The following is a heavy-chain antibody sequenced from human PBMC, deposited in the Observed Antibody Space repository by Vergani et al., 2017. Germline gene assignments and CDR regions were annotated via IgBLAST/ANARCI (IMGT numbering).Heavy chain of an antibody. Sequence: QLQLQESGSGLVKPSQTLSLTCAVSGDSITNGGFSWNWIRQPPGKGPEWIGYIFPSGNSDYNPSRKNRVSISLDKSKNQFSLKLNSVTAADTAVYYCGRVADFYGLGSRLLDLWGQGILVTVSS. CDR3: GRVADFYGLGSRLLDL. D-gene: IGHD3-10*01. V-gene: IGHV4-30-2*01. J-gene: IGHJ5*02. CDR1: GDSITNGGFS. CDR2: IFPSGNS.